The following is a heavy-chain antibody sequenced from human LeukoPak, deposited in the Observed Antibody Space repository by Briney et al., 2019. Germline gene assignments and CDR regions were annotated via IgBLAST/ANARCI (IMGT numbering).Heavy chain of an antibody. CDR1: GASINSYY. D-gene: IGHD4-17*01. Sequence: SETLSLTCTVSGASINSYYWSWIRQPPGKGLEWIGCVSYSGSTDYNPALKSRVTISEDTSKSQASLKLSSVTAADTAVYFCARGKFGDFEDWGQGTTVTVSS. V-gene: IGHV4-59*01. CDR3: ARGKFGDFED. CDR2: VSYSGST. J-gene: IGHJ6*02.